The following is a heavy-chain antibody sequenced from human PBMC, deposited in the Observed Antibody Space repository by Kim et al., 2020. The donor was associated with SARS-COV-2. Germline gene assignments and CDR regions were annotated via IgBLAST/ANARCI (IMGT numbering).Heavy chain of an antibody. CDR3: ARDNRQPNFDY. CDR2: IYSSGST. D-gene: IGHD1-1*01. Sequence: GGSLRLSCAASGFTVTSTYMSWVRQAPRKGLEWVSLIYSSGSTFYADSVKGRFTISRDTSRNTLYLQMNNLRSDDTAIYYCARDNRQPNFDYWGQGTLVTVSS. V-gene: IGHV3-66*01. J-gene: IGHJ4*02. CDR1: GFTVTSTY.